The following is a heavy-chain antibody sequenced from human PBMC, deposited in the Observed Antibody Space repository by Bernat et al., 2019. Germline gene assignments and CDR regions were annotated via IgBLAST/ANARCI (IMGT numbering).Heavy chain of an antibody. Sequence: EVQLVESGGGLVQPGGSLRLSCAASGFTFSSYWMSWVRQAPGKGLEWVANIKQDGSEKSYVDSVTGRFTISRDNAKNSLYLQMNSLRAEDTAVYYCAREVVRGVIGRFDAWGQETLITVSS. V-gene: IGHV3-7*04. CDR1: GFTFSSYW. CDR3: AREVVRGVIGRFDA. D-gene: IGHD3-10*01. CDR2: IKQDGSEK. J-gene: IGHJ5*02.